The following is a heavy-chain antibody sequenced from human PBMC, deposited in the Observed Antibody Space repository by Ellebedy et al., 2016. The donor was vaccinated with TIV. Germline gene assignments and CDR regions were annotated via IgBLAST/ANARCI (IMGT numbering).Heavy chain of an antibody. Sequence: GESLKISCAASGFTFRNYWKAWVRQAPGKGQEWVASISNSSSYIYYADSVNGRFTISRYNAKNSLFLQMTSLRAEDTAVYYCARKVPAPTTVPPNWYFDLWGRGTLVTVSS. CDR1: GFTFRNYW. V-gene: IGHV3-21*01. CDR3: ARKVPAPTTVPPNWYFDL. D-gene: IGHD4-17*01. CDR2: ISNSSSYI. J-gene: IGHJ2*01.